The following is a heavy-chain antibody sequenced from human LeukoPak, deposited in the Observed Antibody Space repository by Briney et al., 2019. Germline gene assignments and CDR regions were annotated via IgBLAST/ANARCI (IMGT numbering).Heavy chain of an antibody. Sequence: GGSLRLSCAASGFTVITNDMTWVRQAPGKGREWVAVLYSDGNTKYADSVQGRFTISRDNSKNTLYLEMNSLSPDDTAVYYCARGVEPLAANTLAYWGQGTLVTVSS. CDR2: LYSDGNT. CDR3: ARGVEPLAANTLAY. CDR1: GFTVITND. D-gene: IGHD1-14*01. J-gene: IGHJ4*02. V-gene: IGHV3-53*01.